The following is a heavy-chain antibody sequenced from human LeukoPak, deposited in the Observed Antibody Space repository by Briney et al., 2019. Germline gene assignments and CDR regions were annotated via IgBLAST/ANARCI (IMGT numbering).Heavy chain of an antibody. V-gene: IGHV4-38-2*02. CDR3: ARVIDVAAAGYFDS. Sequence: SETLSLTCTVSGFSINTGYYWAWIRQPPGKGLEWIGTIFRIGSTYYNPSLKSRVTISVDTSKNQFSLKLSSVTAADTALYYCARVIDVAAAGYFDSWGQGTQVTVSS. J-gene: IGHJ4*02. D-gene: IGHD6-13*01. CDR2: IFRIGST. CDR1: GFSINTGYY.